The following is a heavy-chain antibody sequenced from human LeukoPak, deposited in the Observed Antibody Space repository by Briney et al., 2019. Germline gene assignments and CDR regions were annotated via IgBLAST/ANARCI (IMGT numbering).Heavy chain of an antibody. CDR1: RFTFSSYG. V-gene: IGHV3-30*18. CDR3: AKEGGVYGYGHPGHYFDY. J-gene: IGHJ4*02. CDR2: ILYDGSNK. Sequence: GGSLRLSCAASRFTFSSYGMHWVRQAPGKGLEWVAVILYDGSNKYYADSVKGRFTISRDNSKNTLYLQMNSLRAEDTAVYYCAKEGGVYGYGHPGHYFDYWGQGTLVTVSS. D-gene: IGHD5-18*01.